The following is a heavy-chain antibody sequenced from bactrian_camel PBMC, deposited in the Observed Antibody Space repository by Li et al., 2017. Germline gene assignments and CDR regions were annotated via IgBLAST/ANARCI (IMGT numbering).Heavy chain of an antibody. D-gene: IGHD2*01. J-gene: IGHJ4*01. CDR3: SRAYYSGGSYYTGATPLAY. Sequence: VQLVESGGGLVHPGESLQLSCVASGFTFSDHGLSWVRQAPGKGLEWLSAISSLGSNRYYADAVKGRFTITRDNAKKTLYLQLNSLESEDTAMYYCSRAYYSGGSYYTGATPLAYWGRGTQVAVS. V-gene: IGHV3S40*01. CDR2: ISSLGSNR. CDR1: GFTFSDHG.